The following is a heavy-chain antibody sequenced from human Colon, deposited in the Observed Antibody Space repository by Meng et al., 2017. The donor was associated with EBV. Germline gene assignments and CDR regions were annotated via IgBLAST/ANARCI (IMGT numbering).Heavy chain of an antibody. D-gene: IGHD2-15*01. V-gene: IGHV4-34*01. CDR2: MNQSGST. J-gene: IGHJ4*02. CDR3: ARAWGYCSSGSCRTG. CDR1: GGPSSNFY. Sequence: QVQRQQWVAGLLNPSETLSLTCAVCGGPSSNFYWSWIRQPPGKGLEWIGEMNQSGSTNYNPSLKSRVTISVDASKTQFSLKLSSVTAADTAVYYCARAWGYCSSGSCRTGWGQGTLVTVSS.